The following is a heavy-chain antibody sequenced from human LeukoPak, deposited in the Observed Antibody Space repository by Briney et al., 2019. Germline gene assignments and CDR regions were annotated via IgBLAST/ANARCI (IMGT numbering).Heavy chain of an antibody. J-gene: IGHJ4*02. D-gene: IGHD2-21*02. CDR1: GGAFSGYY. CDR3: VRGSRVYCGGDCYYY. Sequence: SETLSLTCTVFGGAFSGYYWSWIRQPPDKGLEWIGEINPSGSTNYNPSLKTRVTISTDTSKNHFSLSLNSVTAADTGVYYCVRGSRVYCGGDCYYYWGQGTLVTVSA. V-gene: IGHV4-34*01. CDR2: INPSGST.